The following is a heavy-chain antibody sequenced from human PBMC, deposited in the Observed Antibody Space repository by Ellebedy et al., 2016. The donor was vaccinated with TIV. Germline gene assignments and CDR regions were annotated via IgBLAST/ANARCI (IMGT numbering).Heavy chain of an antibody. Sequence: GESLKISXKGSGYSFTSYWIGWVRQMPGKGLEWMGIIYPGDSDTRYSPTFQGQVTISADKSISTAYLQWSSLKASDTAMYYGARRRDGLPPIYGMDVWGQGTTVTVSS. V-gene: IGHV5-51*01. D-gene: IGHD5-24*01. CDR2: IYPGDSDT. CDR3: ARRRDGLPPIYGMDV. CDR1: GYSFTSYW. J-gene: IGHJ6*02.